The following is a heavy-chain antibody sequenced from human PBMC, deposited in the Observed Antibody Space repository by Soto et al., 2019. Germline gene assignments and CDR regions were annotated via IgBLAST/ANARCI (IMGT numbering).Heavy chain of an antibody. Sequence: SVKVSCKASGGTFSSSAISWVRQAPGQGLEWMGGIIPIFGTANYAQKFQGRVTITADESTSTAYMELSSLRSEDTAVYYCARSEYSSSSEEDYYYYSMDVWGQGTTVTVSS. J-gene: IGHJ6*02. CDR3: ARSEYSSSSEEDYYYYSMDV. V-gene: IGHV1-69*13. CDR2: IIPIFGTA. D-gene: IGHD6-6*01. CDR1: GGTFSSSA.